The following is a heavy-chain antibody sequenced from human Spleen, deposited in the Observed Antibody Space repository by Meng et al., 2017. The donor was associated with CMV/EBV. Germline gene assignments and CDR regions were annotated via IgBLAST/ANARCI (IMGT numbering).Heavy chain of an antibody. CDR3: ARGKLNLSP. CDR1: GGYFSGYC. V-gene: IGHV4-34*12. J-gene: IGHJ5*02. Sequence: LSLTCAVSGGYFSGYCWSWVRQSPGKGLEWIGEIIESGGTVYNPSLESRVTMSIDKSNNQFSLRLTSVTAADTAVYFCARGKLNLSPWGQGTLVTVSS. CDR2: IIESGGT. D-gene: IGHD3-9*01.